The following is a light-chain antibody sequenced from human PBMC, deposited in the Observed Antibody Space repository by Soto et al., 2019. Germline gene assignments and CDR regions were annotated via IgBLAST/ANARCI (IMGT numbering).Light chain of an antibody. V-gene: IGLV2-14*03. CDR2: DVT. J-gene: IGLJ2*01. CDR3: PSYTDTSNVI. Sequence: QSVLTRPASVSGSPRQWITISCTGTRRDVGVFNYVSWYQQHPGEAPKLLIFDVTYRPSGVFTRFSGSKSGSTAPLTIYGLQAEDEADYYCPSYTDTSNVIFGGGTNLTVL. CDR1: RRDVGVFNY.